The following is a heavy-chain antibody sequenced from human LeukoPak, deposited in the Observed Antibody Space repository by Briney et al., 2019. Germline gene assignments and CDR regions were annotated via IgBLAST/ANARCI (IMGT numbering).Heavy chain of an antibody. V-gene: IGHV3-48*01. J-gene: IGHJ4*02. CDR1: GFTFSSYS. D-gene: IGHD5-18*01. CDR2: ISSSSSTI. CDR3: ARSSVDIAMANFDY. Sequence: GGSLRLSCAASGFTFSSYSMNWVRQAPGKGLEWVSYISSSSSTIYYADSVKGRFTISRDNAKNSLYLQMNSLRAEDTAVYYCARSSVDIAMANFDYWGQGTLVTVSS.